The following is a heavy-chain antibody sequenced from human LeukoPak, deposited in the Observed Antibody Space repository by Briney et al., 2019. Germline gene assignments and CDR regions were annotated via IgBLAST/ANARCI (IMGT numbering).Heavy chain of an antibody. D-gene: IGHD3-22*01. CDR3: AKDRGSGYYPYFDY. Sequence: GGSLRLSCAASGFTFDDYAMHWVRQAPGKGLEWVSLISWDGGSTYYADSVKGRFTISRDNSKNSLYLQMNSLRAEDTALYYCAKDRGSGYYPYFDYWGQGTLVTVSS. V-gene: IGHV3-43D*03. J-gene: IGHJ4*02. CDR2: ISWDGGST. CDR1: GFTFDDYA.